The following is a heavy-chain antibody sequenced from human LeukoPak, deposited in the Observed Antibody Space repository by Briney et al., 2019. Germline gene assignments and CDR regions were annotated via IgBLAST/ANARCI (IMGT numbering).Heavy chain of an antibody. J-gene: IGHJ4*02. V-gene: IGHV4-59*01. CDR2: IYYSGST. CDR1: GGSISSYY. CDR3: ARGTVEDAYDSGGPYFDY. D-gene: IGHD3-22*01. Sequence: SETLSLTCTVSGGSISSYYWSWIRQPPGKGLEWIGYIYYSGSTNYNPSLKSRVTISVDTSKNQFSLKLSSVTAADTAVYYCARGTVEDAYDSGGPYFDYWGQGTLVTVSS.